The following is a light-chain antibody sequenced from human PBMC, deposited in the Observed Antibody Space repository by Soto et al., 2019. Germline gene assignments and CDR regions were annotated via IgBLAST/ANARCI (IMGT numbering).Light chain of an antibody. J-gene: IGLJ3*02. CDR2: EVT. CDR3: GSYTTRSALV. Sequence: QSALAQPASVSGSPGQSITIYCTATSSDIDTDKYVSWYQQHPGKAPKLMIFEVTNRPSGVSNRFSGSKSANTASLIISVLQAEDEANYYCGSYTTRSALVFGGGTQLTVL. V-gene: IGLV2-14*01. CDR1: SSDIDTDKY.